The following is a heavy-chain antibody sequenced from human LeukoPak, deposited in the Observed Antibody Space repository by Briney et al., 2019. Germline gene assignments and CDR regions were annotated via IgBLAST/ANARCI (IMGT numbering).Heavy chain of an antibody. CDR2: IGYIGDT. CDR1: GFTFSSYD. D-gene: IGHD3-10*01. V-gene: IGHV3-13*01. Sequence: PGGSLRLSCAASGFTFSSYDMHWVRQVPGKGLEWVSAIGYIGDTYYPDSVKGRFTISRENAKNTLYLQMNSLRAGDTAVYYCARVFSGNYQDYWGQGTLVTVSS. CDR3: ARVFSGNYQDY. J-gene: IGHJ4*02.